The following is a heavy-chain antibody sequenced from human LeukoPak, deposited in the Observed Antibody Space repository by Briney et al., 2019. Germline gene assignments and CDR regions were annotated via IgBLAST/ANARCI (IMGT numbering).Heavy chain of an antibody. V-gene: IGHV4-59*08. D-gene: IGHD3-3*01. CDR3: ARVLRVTIFGVVNYYYYMDV. CDR1: GGSISSYY. Sequence: PSETLSLTCTVSGGSISSYYWSWIRQPPGKGLEWIGYIYYSGSTYYNPSLKSRVTISVDRSKNQFSLKLSSVTAADTAVYYCARVLRVTIFGVVNYYYYMDVWGKGTTVTVSS. CDR2: IYYSGST. J-gene: IGHJ6*03.